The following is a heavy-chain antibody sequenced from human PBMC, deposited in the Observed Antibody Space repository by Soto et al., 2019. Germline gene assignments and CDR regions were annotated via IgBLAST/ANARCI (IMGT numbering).Heavy chain of an antibody. J-gene: IGHJ4*02. CDR1: XCXFARYG. Sequence: ASXXXTXEXSXCXFARYGIRWGGQAPGQGLEWMGWITAYNGNTNSAPQLQGRVTMTTDTSTSTAYMELRSLRSDDTAVYYCARSYYDILTGGYFDYWGQGTLVTVSS. CDR2: ITAYNGNT. CDR3: ARSYYDILTGGYFDY. D-gene: IGHD3-9*01. V-gene: IGHV1-18*01.